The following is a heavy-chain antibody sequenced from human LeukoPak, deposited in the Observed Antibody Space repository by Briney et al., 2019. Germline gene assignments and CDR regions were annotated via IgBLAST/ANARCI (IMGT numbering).Heavy chain of an antibody. V-gene: IGHV1-2*06. CDR3: ARRAVEYNWNDFDY. Sequence: ASVKVSCKASGYTFTGHYLHWVRQAPGQGLEWMGRINPNSGGTKYAQNFQGRVTMTRDTSISTAYMELSRLRSDDTAVYYCARRAVEYNWNDFDYWGQGTLVTVSS. CDR1: GYTFTGHY. CDR2: INPNSGGT. D-gene: IGHD1-1*01. J-gene: IGHJ4*02.